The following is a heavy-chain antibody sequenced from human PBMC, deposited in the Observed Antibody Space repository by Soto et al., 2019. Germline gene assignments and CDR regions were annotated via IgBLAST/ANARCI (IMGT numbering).Heavy chain of an antibody. CDR3: ARGRPLVVTAMTDY. V-gene: IGHV3-11*05. D-gene: IGHD2-21*02. CDR2: ISSSSSYT. CDR1: GFTFSDYY. J-gene: IGHJ4*02. Sequence: QVQLVESGGGLVKPGGSLRLSCAASGFTFSDYYMSWIRQAPGKGLEWVSYISSSSSYTNYADSVKGRFTISRDNAKNSLYLQMNSLRAEDTAVYYCARGRPLVVTAMTDYWGQGTLVTVSS.